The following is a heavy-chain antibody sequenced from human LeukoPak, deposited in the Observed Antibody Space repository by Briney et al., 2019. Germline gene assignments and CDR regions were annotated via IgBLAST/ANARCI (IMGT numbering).Heavy chain of an antibody. V-gene: IGHV3-30*04. J-gene: IGHJ4*02. Sequence: PGGSLRLSCAASGFTFSSYAMHWVRQAPGKGLEWVAVISYDGSNKYYADSVKGRFTISRDNSKNTLYLQMNSLRAEDTAVYYCARDLAAGCDYWGQGTLVTVSS. CDR1: GFTFSSYA. D-gene: IGHD6-19*01. CDR3: ARDLAAGCDY. CDR2: ISYDGSNK.